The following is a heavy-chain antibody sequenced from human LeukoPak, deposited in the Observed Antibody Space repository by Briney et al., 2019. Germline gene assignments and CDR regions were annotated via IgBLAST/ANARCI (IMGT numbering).Heavy chain of an antibody. J-gene: IGHJ4*02. Sequence: ASVKVSCKASGYTFTSYAMNWVRQAPGQGLEWMGWINTNTGNPTYAQGFTGRFFFSLDTTVSTAYLQISSLKAEDTAVYYCAREFRMGELSLPDYWGQGTLVTVSS. CDR2: INTNTGNP. V-gene: IGHV7-4-1*02. D-gene: IGHD3-16*02. CDR3: AREFRMGELSLPDY. CDR1: GYTFTSYA.